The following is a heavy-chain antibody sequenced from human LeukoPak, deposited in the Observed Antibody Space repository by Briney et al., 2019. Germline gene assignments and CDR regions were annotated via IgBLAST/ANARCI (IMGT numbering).Heavy chain of an antibody. CDR2: ISGSGGST. V-gene: IGHV3-23*01. CDR1: GFTFTYAY. CDR3: AKDLVVGDY. J-gene: IGHJ4*02. D-gene: IGHD2-2*01. Sequence: GGSLRLSCAASGFTFTYAYMSWVRQAPGKGLEWVSAISGSGGSTYYADSVKGRFTISRDNSKNTLYLQMNSLRTEDTAVYYCAKDLVVGDYWGQGTLVTVSS.